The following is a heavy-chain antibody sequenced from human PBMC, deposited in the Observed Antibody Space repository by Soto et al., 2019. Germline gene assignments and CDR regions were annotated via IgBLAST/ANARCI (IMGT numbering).Heavy chain of an antibody. CDR1: GLTFSSYW. D-gene: IGHD3-3*01. V-gene: IGHV3-7*01. Sequence: PGGSLRLSCEASGLTFSSYWMSWVRQAPGKGLEWVANIKQDGSEKYYVDSVKGRFTISRDNAKNSLYLQMNSLRAEDTAVYYCARDLDLRDFWSGHFGGVWFDP. CDR2: IKQDGSEK. J-gene: IGHJ5*02. CDR3: ARDLDLRDFWSGHFGGVWFDP.